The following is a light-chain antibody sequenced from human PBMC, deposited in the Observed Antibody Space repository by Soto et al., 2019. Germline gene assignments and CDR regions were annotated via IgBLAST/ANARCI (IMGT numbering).Light chain of an antibody. CDR1: SPTIGNNY. V-gene: IGLV1-51*01. Sequence: QSVLTQPPSVSAAPGQKVPIPSSGSSPTIGNNYVPWNQQLPGTAPKLLIYDNNKRPSGIPDRFSGAKSGTSATLGITGLQTGDEADYYCGTWDSSLSAVVFGGGTKVTVL. CDR2: DNN. J-gene: IGLJ2*01. CDR3: GTWDSSLSAVV.